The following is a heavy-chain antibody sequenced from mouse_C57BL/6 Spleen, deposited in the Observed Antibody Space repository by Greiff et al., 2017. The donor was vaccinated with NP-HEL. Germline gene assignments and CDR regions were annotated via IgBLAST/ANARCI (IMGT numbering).Heavy chain of an antibody. CDR3: ARPDYDYDEGFAY. CDR2: ISNGGGST. CDR1: GFTFSDYY. J-gene: IGHJ3*01. D-gene: IGHD2-4*01. V-gene: IGHV5-12*01. Sequence: EVKVVESGGGLVQPGGSLKLSCAASGFTFSDYYMYWVRQTPEKRLEWVAYISNGGGSTYYPDTVKGRFTISRDNAKNTLYLQMSRLKSEDTAMYYCARPDYDYDEGFAYWGQGTLVTVSA.